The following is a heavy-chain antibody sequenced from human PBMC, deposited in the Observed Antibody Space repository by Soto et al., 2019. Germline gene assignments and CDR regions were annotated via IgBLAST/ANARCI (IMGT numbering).Heavy chain of an antibody. D-gene: IGHD3-22*01. CDR2: IDPSDSYT. Sequence: PGESLKISCKGSGYSFTSYWISWVRQMPGKGLEWMGRIDPSDSYTNYSPSFQGHVTISADKSISTAYLQWSSLKASDTAMYYCARTSPSDSSGYYLSPNWFDPWGRGTLVTVSS. J-gene: IGHJ5*02. CDR1: GYSFTSYW. CDR3: ARTSPSDSSGYYLSPNWFDP. V-gene: IGHV5-10-1*01.